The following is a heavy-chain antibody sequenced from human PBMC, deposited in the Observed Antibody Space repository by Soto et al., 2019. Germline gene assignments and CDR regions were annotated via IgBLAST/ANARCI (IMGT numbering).Heavy chain of an antibody. J-gene: IGHJ4*02. Sequence: GASVKVSCKASGFSFTSSGFNWVRQAPGQGLEWVGWVSAKSDDTKCVENLQGRVTMTTDTSTNTAYMELRSLTSDDTAVYYCTRAGASDWNYVSTSSWGQGTLVTVSS. V-gene: IGHV1-18*04. CDR3: TRAGASDWNYVSTSS. D-gene: IGHD1-7*01. CDR1: GFSFTSSG. CDR2: VSAKSDDT.